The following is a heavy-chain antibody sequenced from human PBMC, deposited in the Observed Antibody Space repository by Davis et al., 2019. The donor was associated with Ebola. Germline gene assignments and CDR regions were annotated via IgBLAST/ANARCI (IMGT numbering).Heavy chain of an antibody. CDR3: ARNTSGFGYFDH. D-gene: IGHD6-19*01. J-gene: IGHJ4*02. CDR1: GDSISSGHY. Sequence: PSETLSLTCTVSGDSISSGHYWGWIRQPPGKGPEWIGSIYYSGKTYYYPSLKSRVTISVDTSENQFSLKLSSVTAADAAVYYCARNTSGFGYFDHWGQGTLVIVSA. V-gene: IGHV4-38-2*02. CDR2: IYYSGKT.